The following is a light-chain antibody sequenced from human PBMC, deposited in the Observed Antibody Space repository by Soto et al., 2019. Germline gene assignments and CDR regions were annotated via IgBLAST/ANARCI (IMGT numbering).Light chain of an antibody. J-gene: IGKJ4*01. CDR1: QRIGAT. CDR2: DRS. V-gene: IGKV3-15*01. CDR3: QPYHSCPIP. Sequence: EVVMRQSPATLSVSPGEVATLSCRASQRIGATLAWYQHKPGQTPRLLIYDRSTRATGVLTGFSGSRSGTEFSIPINSLQSEDFAVYYCQPYHSCPIPFGGGT.